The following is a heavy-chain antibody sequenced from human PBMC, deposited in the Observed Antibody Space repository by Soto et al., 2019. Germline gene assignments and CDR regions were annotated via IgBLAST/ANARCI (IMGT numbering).Heavy chain of an antibody. V-gene: IGHV3-23*01. Sequence: GGSLRLSCAASGFTFSSFALSWVRQAPGKGLEWVSAISGSGDDTDYADSVKGRFTISRDNSKNTLYLQMNSLRAEDTAVYYCAGPGYSSQDYWGQGALVTVFS. J-gene: IGHJ4*02. CDR3: AGPGYSSQDY. CDR2: ISGSGDDT. CDR1: GFTFSSFA. D-gene: IGHD5-18*01.